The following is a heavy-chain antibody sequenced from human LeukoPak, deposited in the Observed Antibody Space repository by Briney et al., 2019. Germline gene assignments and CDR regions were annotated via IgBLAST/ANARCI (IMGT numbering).Heavy chain of an antibody. V-gene: IGHV3-23*01. CDR2: IETWETP. Sequence: GGSLRLSCAASGFPLRAFAMTWVRQAPGKGLEWVSVIETWETPYYAESVRGRFTISRDNSKNTVFLQMDSLRAEDTAVYHCVKDYAPGVVVPPIADYWGQGTLVTVSS. J-gene: IGHJ4*02. CDR3: VKDYAPGVVVPPIADY. CDR1: GFPLRAFA. D-gene: IGHD2-2*01.